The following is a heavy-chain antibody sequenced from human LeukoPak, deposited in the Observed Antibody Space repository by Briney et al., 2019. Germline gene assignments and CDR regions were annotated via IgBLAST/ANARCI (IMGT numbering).Heavy chain of an antibody. CDR3: ARDWPIAAADSQNYYYYGMDV. V-gene: IGHV1-2*04. D-gene: IGHD6-13*01. CDR1: GYTFTGYY. Sequence: EASVKVSCKASGYTFTGYYMHWVRQAPGQGLEWMGWINPNSGGTNYAQKFQGWVTMTRDTSISTAYMELSRLRSDDTAVYYCARDWPIAAADSQNYYYYGMDVWGQGTTVTVSS. CDR2: INPNSGGT. J-gene: IGHJ6*02.